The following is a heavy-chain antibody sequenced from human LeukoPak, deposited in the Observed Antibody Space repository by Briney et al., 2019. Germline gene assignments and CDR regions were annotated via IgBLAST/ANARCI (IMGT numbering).Heavy chain of an antibody. CDR2: IYSSGNT. Sequence: PSETLSLTCTVSGDSFSAYYWSWIRQPPGRGLEWLGYIYSSGNTNYNPSLKSRVTISVGTSKKQHSLKLTSVTAADTAVYYCAIHTNVDISSFMDVWGKGTTVTVSS. D-gene: IGHD2-8*01. J-gene: IGHJ6*03. CDR1: GDSFSAYY. V-gene: IGHV4-4*09. CDR3: AIHTNVDISSFMDV.